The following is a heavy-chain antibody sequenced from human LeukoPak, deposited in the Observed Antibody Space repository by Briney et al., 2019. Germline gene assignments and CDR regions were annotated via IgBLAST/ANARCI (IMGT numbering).Heavy chain of an antibody. CDR3: ASTTVPGYFDY. Sequence: GGSLRLSCAASGFFFNTNAMSWVRQAPGMGLEWVAAIGNSDETYYADAVKGRFTISRDTSKNTLYLQMNSLRAEDTAVYYCASTTVPGYFDYWGQGTLVTVSS. D-gene: IGHD4-17*01. CDR1: GFFFNTNA. J-gene: IGHJ4*02. V-gene: IGHV3-23*01. CDR2: IGNSDET.